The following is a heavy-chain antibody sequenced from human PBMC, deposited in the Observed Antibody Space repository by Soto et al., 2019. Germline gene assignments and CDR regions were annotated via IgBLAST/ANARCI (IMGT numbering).Heavy chain of an antibody. CDR1: GYSFTSYW. Sequence: PGESLKISCKGSGYSFTSYWIGWVRQMPGKGLEWMGIICPGDSDTRYSPSFQGQVTISADKSISTAYLQWSSLKASDTAMYYCARQTPYCSGGSCPIDYWGQGTLVTVSS. J-gene: IGHJ4*02. CDR3: ARQTPYCSGGSCPIDY. D-gene: IGHD2-15*01. CDR2: ICPGDSDT. V-gene: IGHV5-51*01.